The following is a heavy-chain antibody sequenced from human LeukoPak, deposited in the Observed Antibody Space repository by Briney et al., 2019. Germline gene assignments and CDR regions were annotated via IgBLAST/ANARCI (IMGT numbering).Heavy chain of an antibody. J-gene: IGHJ3*02. CDR1: QFTFSSYW. CDR3: ARGYTSPWDRAFDI. D-gene: IGHD6-19*01. V-gene: IGHV3-7*01. Sequence: GGSLRLSCAASQFTFSSYWMYWVRQAPGKGLEWVANIKQDGSEKYYVDSAKGRFTISRDNAKNSLYLQMNSLRAEDTAVYYCARGYTSPWDRAFDIWGQGTMVTVSS. CDR2: IKQDGSEK.